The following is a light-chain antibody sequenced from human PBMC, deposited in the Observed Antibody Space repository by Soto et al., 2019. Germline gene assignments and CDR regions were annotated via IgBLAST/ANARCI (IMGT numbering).Light chain of an antibody. CDR1: QTISSW. Sequence: DIQMTQSPSTLSASVGDRVTITCRARQTISSWLAWYQQKPGKAPNLLIYKASSLESGVPSRFSGSGSGTEFTLTISSLQPDEFATYYCQQYNIYPRTFGQGTKVEIK. CDR2: KAS. CDR3: QQYNIYPRT. V-gene: IGKV1-5*03. J-gene: IGKJ1*01.